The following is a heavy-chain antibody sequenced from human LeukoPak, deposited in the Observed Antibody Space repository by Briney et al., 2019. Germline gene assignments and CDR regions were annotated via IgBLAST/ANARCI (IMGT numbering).Heavy chain of an antibody. D-gene: IGHD6-25*01. J-gene: IGHJ6*03. CDR3: ARDGSIAATFLYYYYYMDV. CDR2: IWYDGSNK. CDR1: GFTFSSYG. Sequence: PGGSLRLSCAASGFTFSSYGMHWVRQAPGKGLEWVAVIWYDGSNKYYADSVKGRFTISRDNSKNTLYLQMNSLRAEDTAVYYCARDGSIAATFLYYYYYMDVWGKGTTVTVSS. V-gene: IGHV3-33*01.